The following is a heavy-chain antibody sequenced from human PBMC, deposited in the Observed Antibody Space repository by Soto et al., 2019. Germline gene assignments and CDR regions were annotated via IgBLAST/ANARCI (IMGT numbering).Heavy chain of an antibody. CDR3: AKEGIELWSAFDY. V-gene: IGHV3-30*18. J-gene: IGHJ4*02. CDR1: GFTFNNYG. Sequence: QVQLVESGGGVFQPGRSLRLSCAASGFTFNNYGIHWVRQAPGKGLEWVAVISNDGDDKYDADSVKGRFTISRDNSRNTLYLQMNSLRPEDTAMYYCAKEGIELWSAFDYWGQGTLVTVSS. CDR2: ISNDGDDK. D-gene: IGHD3-10*01.